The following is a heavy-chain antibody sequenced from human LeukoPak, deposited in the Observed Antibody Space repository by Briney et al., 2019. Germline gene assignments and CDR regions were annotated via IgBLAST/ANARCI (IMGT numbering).Heavy chain of an antibody. V-gene: IGHV1-8*01. Sequence: GASVKVSCKASGYTFTSYAINWVRQAPGQGLEWMGWMSPNSANTGYAQKFQGRVTMTRNNATSTAYRELNSLRSDDTAVYYCARDVWGVSGTNFDYWGQGTLVTVSS. CDR2: MSPNSANT. D-gene: IGHD3-16*01. CDR3: ARDVWGVSGTNFDY. J-gene: IGHJ4*02. CDR1: GYTFTSYA.